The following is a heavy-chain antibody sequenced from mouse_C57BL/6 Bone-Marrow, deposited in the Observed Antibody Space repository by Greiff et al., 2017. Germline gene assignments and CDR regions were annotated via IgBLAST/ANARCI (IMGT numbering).Heavy chain of an antibody. V-gene: IGHV1-55*01. CDR2: IYPGSGST. CDR1: GYTFTSYW. D-gene: IGHD2-12*01. J-gene: IGHJ3*01. CDR3: AREGDYSQPVFPWFAY. Sequence: QVQLQQPGAELVKPGASVKMSCKASGYTFTSYWITWVKQRPGQGLEWIGDIYPGSGSTNYNEKFKSKATLTVDPSSSTAYMQLSSLTSEDSAVYYCAREGDYSQPVFPWFAYWGQGTLVTVSA.